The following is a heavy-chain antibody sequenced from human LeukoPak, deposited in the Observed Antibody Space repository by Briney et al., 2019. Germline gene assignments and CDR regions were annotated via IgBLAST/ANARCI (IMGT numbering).Heavy chain of an antibody. CDR2: IYYSGST. CDR1: GDSIRSTTYY. D-gene: IGHD6-19*01. Sequence: SETLSLTCTVFGDSIRSTTYYRAWIRQPPGKGLGWIGTIYYSGSTYYNPSLKNRVTISVDPSSNQFSLKLSSVTAADTAVYYCARAPITDSSGWYYFDYWGQGTLVTVSS. V-gene: IGHV4-39*07. CDR3: ARAPITDSSGWYYFDY. J-gene: IGHJ4*02.